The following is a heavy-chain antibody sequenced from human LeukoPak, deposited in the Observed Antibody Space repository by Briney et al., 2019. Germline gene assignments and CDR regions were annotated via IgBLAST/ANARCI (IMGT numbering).Heavy chain of an antibody. CDR1: GGSMSSGNYY. V-gene: IGHV4-61*02. CDR3: ARDGCSSASCLNWFDP. Sequence: SETLSLTCTVSGGSMSSGNYYWTWIRKPAGKRLEWIGRIYGTGSTDYNPSLKSRVTISIDKSKKQFSLKVRSVTATDTAIYFCARDGCSSASCLNWFDPWGQGIQVTVSS. CDR2: IYGTGST. D-gene: IGHD2-2*01. J-gene: IGHJ5*02.